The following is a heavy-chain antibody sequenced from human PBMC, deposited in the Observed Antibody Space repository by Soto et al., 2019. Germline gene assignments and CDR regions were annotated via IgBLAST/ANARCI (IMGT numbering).Heavy chain of an antibody. Sequence: GESLKISCAASGFTFSSYAMSWVRQAPGKGLEWGSVISGSGGSTYYADSVKGRFTISRDNSKNTLYLQMNSLRAEDTAVDYCAKDPCGDCSAVDYWGQGTLVTVSS. D-gene: IGHD2-21*02. CDR2: ISGSGGST. CDR1: GFTFSSYA. CDR3: AKDPCGDCSAVDY. J-gene: IGHJ4*02. V-gene: IGHV3-23*01.